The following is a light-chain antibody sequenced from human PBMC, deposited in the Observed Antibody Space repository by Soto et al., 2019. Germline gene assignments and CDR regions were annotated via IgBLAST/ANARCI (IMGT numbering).Light chain of an antibody. CDR2: EVS. CDR1: SSDVGSYNL. CDR3: CSYAGSSTSAV. V-gene: IGLV2-23*02. J-gene: IGLJ7*01. Sequence: QSVLTQPASVSGSPGQSITISCTGTSSDVGSYNLVSWYQQHPGKAPKLMIYEVSKRPSGVSNRFSGSKSGNTASLTISGLQAEDEPDYYCCSYAGSSTSAVFGGGTQLTVL.